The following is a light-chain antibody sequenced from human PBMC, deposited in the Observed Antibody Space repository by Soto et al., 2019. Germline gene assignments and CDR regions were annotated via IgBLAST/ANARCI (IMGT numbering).Light chain of an antibody. J-gene: IGLJ1*01. V-gene: IGLV2-14*01. CDR1: SSDVGDYNY. CDR3: SSYTSSSTRV. Sequence: QSALTQPASVSGSPGQSITISCTGTSSDVGDYNYVSWYQQHPGKAPKLMIFDVNNRPSGVSNRFSGSKSGNTASLTISGLQAEDEADYYCSSYTSSSTRVFGTGTKVTVV. CDR2: DVN.